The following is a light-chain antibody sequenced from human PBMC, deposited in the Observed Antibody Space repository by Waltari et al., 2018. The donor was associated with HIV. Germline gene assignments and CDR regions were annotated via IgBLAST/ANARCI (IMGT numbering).Light chain of an antibody. Sequence: QSVLTQPPSVSGAPGQRVTLSCTGTRSNIGTHEVHWYQQLPGTAPRLLIYNTNSRPSGVPDRCSGSKSGTSASLAINGLQAEDEADYYCQSSDNTLSGSVFGGGTKLTVL. CDR1: RSNIGTHE. CDR3: QSSDNTLSGSV. V-gene: IGLV1-40*01. CDR2: NTN. J-gene: IGLJ2*01.